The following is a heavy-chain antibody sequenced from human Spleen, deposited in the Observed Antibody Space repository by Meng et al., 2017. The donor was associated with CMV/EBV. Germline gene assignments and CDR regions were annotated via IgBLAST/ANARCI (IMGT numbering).Heavy chain of an antibody. J-gene: IGHJ4*02. D-gene: IGHD6-13*01. CDR2: IYTSGST. CDR1: GGSISSYY. CDR3: TYSSSWLTHPLFDY. Sequence: QGQLQQWGAGRVKPSETLSLPCTVSGGSISSYYWSWIRQPAGKGLEWIGRIYTSGSTNYNPSLKSRVTMSVDTSKNQFSLKLSSVTAADTAVYYCTYSSSWLTHPLFDYWGQGTLVTVSS. V-gene: IGHV4-4*07.